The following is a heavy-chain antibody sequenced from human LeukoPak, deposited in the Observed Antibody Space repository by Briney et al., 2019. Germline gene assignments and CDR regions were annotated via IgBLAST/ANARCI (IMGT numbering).Heavy chain of an antibody. J-gene: IGHJ3*02. V-gene: IGHV3-23*01. CDR2: ISGSGGST. CDR3: AKAALGYSYGPDAFDI. CDR1: GFTFRSYA. Sequence: GGSLRLSCAASGFTFRSYAMSWVRQAPGKGLEWVSAISGSGGSTYYAGSVKGRFTISRDNSKNTLYLQMNSLRAEDTAVYYCAKAALGYSYGPDAFDIWGQGTMVTVSS. D-gene: IGHD5-18*01.